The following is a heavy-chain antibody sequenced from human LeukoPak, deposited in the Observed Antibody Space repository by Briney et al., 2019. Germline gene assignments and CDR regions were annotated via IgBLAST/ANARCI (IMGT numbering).Heavy chain of an antibody. Sequence: PGGSLRLSCAASGFTFSSYGMHWVRQAPGKGLEWVAVISYDGSNKYYADPVKGRFTISRDNSKNTLYLQMNSLRAEDTAVYYCATSITALFGNWAQGNLVTVSS. J-gene: IGHJ4*02. CDR3: ATSITALFGN. CDR2: ISYDGSNK. D-gene: IGHD5-24*01. V-gene: IGHV3-30*03. CDR1: GFTFSSYG.